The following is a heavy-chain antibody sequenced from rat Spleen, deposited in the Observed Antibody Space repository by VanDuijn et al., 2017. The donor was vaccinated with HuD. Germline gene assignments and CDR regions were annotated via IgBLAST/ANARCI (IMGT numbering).Heavy chain of an antibody. V-gene: IGHV2-41*01. J-gene: IGHJ2*01. CDR1: GFSPTSYN. CDR2: IWNTGGT. CDR3: VRDWSYNSGFDY. D-gene: IGHD4-3*01. Sequence: QVQLKESGPGLVQPSQTLSLTCTVAGFSPTSYNVHWVRQPPGKGLEWMGVIWNTGGTRYNSALKSRLSISRDTSKSQVFLKMNSLQTEATATYYGVRDWSYNSGFDYWGQGVMVTVSS.